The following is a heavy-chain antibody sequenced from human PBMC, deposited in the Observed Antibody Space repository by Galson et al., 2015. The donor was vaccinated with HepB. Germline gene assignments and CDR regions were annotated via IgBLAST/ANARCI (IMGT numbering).Heavy chain of an antibody. D-gene: IGHD6-13*01. Sequence: SLRLSCAASGFTFSSYGMHWVRQAPGKGLEWVAVIWYDGSNKYYAGSVKGRFTISRDNSKNTLYLQMNSLRVEDTAEYYCARDSSAAAGPGGWFDPWGQGTLVTVSS. J-gene: IGHJ5*02. CDR1: GFTFSSYG. CDR3: ARDSSAAAGPGGWFDP. CDR2: IWYDGSNK. V-gene: IGHV3-33*01.